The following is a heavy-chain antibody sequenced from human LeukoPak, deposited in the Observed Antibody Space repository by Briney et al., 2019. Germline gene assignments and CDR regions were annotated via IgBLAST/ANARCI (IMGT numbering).Heavy chain of an antibody. D-gene: IGHD7-27*01. V-gene: IGHV3-23*01. CDR1: GFTFSDHY. J-gene: IGHJ4*02. Sequence: PGGSLRLSCAASGFTFSDHYMDWVRQAPGKGLEWVSAITGSGDSTNYADSVRGRFTISRDNSKNTPYLQMHSLRAEDTAVYYCAKDGVNWGSYFDSWGQGTLVTVSS. CDR3: AKDGVNWGSYFDS. CDR2: ITGSGDST.